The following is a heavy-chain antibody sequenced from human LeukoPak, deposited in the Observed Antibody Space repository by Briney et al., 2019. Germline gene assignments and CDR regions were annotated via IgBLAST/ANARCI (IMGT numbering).Heavy chain of an antibody. CDR3: ARDGAAGLRFNWFDP. Sequence: GGSLRLSCAASGFTFSSNSMNWVRQAPGKGLEWVSYISSSGGTKYYADSVKGRFTISRDNAKNSLYLHMNSLRAEDTAVYYCARDGAAGLRFNWFDPWGQGTLVTVSS. CDR2: ISSSGGTK. D-gene: IGHD3-3*01. V-gene: IGHV3-48*04. J-gene: IGHJ5*02. CDR1: GFTFSSNS.